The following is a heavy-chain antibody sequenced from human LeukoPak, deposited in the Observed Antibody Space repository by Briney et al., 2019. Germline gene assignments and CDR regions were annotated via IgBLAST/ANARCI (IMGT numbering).Heavy chain of an antibody. D-gene: IGHD6-6*01. CDR1: GYTFTSYD. CDR3: ATPGPVDENSSSLGGGAFDI. J-gene: IGHJ3*02. CDR2: MNPNSGNT. Sequence: ASVKVSCKASGYTFTSYDINWVRQATGQGLEWMGWMNPNSGNTGYAQKFQGRVTMTRNTSISTAYMELSSLRSEDTAVYYCATPGPVDENSSSLGGGAFDIWGQGTMVTVSS. V-gene: IGHV1-8*01.